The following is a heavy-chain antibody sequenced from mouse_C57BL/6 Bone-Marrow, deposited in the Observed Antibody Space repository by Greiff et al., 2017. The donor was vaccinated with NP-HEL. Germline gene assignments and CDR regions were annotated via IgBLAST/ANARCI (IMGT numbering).Heavy chain of an antibody. J-gene: IGHJ2*01. Sequence: QVQLQQSGAELARPGASVKLSCKASGYTFTSYGISWVKQRPGQGLEWIGDIYPRSGNTYYNEKFKGKATLTADKSSSTAYMELRSLTSEDSAVYFCAYYGSSYYYYFDDWGQGTTLTVSS. CDR1: GYTFTSYG. V-gene: IGHV1-81*01. D-gene: IGHD1-1*01. CDR3: AYYGSSYYYYFDD. CDR2: IYPRSGNT.